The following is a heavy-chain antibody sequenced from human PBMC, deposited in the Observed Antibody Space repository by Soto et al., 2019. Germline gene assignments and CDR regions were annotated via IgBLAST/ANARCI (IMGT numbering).Heavy chain of an antibody. Sequence: GASVKVSCKASGYTFTSYDINWVRQATGQGLEWMGWMNPNSGNTGYAQKFQGRVTMTRNTSISTAYMELSSLRSEDTAVYYCARAEVLRFLEWSKPHGMDVWGQGTTVTVSS. CDR1: GYTFTSYD. D-gene: IGHD3-3*01. J-gene: IGHJ6*02. V-gene: IGHV1-8*01. CDR3: ARAEVLRFLEWSKPHGMDV. CDR2: MNPNSGNT.